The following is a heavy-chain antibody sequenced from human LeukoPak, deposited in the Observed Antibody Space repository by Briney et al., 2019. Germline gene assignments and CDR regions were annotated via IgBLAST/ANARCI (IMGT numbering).Heavy chain of an antibody. D-gene: IGHD4-11*01. CDR3: AKVQTTVTTYYYYYMDV. CDR2: IGGGGAGT. V-gene: IGHV3-23*01. J-gene: IGHJ6*03. CDR1: GFTFHSHS. Sequence: GGSLRLSCAASGFTFHSHSMNWVRQAPGKGLEWVSTIGGGGAGTYYADSVKGRFTISRDSSKDTLYLQMNSLRAEDTAVYYCAKVQTTVTTYYYYYMDVWGKGTTVTVSS.